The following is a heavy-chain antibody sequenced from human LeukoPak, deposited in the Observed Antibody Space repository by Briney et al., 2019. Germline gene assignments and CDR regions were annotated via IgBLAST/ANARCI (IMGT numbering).Heavy chain of an antibody. CDR1: GYTFTDYY. V-gene: IGHV1-8*03. Sequence: ASVKVSCKASGYTFTDYYIHWVRQAPGQGLEWMGWINPNSGDTSYPQKFQGRVTITRNTSISTAYMELSSLRSEDTAVYYCARGNWNFDDAFDIWGQGTMVTVSS. D-gene: IGHD1-20*01. CDR2: INPNSGDT. J-gene: IGHJ3*02. CDR3: ARGNWNFDDAFDI.